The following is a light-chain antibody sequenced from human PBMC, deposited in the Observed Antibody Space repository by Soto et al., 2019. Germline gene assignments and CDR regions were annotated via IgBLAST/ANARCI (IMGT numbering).Light chain of an antibody. CDR1: QSVSSIY. CDR2: GAS. J-gene: IGKJ1*01. Sequence: IVLTQSPGTLSLSPGERSARSCRASQSVSSIYLAWYQQKPGQAPRLLIYGASSRATGIPDRFSGRGSGTEFILTISSLQSEDFALYYCQQRSSWPRTFGQGTKVDNK. CDR3: QQRSSWPRT. V-gene: IGKV3D-20*02.